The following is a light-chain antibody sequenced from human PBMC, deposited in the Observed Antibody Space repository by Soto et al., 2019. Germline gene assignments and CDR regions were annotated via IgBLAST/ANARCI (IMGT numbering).Light chain of an antibody. CDR1: QTLRRTY. V-gene: IGKV1-5*03. Sequence: MQSPGTLSLSPGERATLSCRASQTLRRTYIAWYQQKPGKAPKLLIYKASTLKSGVPSRFSGSGSGTEFTLTISSLQPDDFATYYCKHYNSYSEAFGQGTKVDIK. CDR2: KAS. J-gene: IGKJ1*01. CDR3: KHYNSYSEA.